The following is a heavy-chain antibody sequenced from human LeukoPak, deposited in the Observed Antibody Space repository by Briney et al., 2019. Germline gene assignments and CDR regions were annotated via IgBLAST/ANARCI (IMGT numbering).Heavy chain of an antibody. V-gene: IGHV4-59*01. CDR3: ARAYGGNSDY. J-gene: IGHJ4*02. CDR1: GGSISSYY. D-gene: IGHD4-23*01. CDR2: IYYSGST. Sequence: SGTLSLTCTVSGGSISSYYWSWIRQPPGKGLEWIGYIYYSGSTNYNPSLKSRVTISVDTSKNQFSLKLSSVTAADTAVYYCARAYGGNSDYWGQGTLVTVSS.